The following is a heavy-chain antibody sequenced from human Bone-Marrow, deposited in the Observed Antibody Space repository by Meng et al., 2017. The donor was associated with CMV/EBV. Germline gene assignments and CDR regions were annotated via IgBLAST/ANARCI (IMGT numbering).Heavy chain of an antibody. D-gene: IGHD2-21*01. V-gene: IGHV3-15*01. CDR1: GFTFTNAW. CDR2: IKSKTDGGTT. Sequence: GGSLRLSCAVSGFTFTNAWMSWVRQAPGKGLEWVGRIKSKTDGGTTDYAAPVKGRFTISRDDSKNTLYLQMNSLKTEDTAVYYCTTDYSHYYYYGMDVWAQGTTVTVSS. CDR3: TTDYSHYYYYGMDV. J-gene: IGHJ6*02.